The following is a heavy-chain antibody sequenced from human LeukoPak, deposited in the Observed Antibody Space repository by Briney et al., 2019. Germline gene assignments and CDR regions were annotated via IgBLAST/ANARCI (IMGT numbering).Heavy chain of an antibody. CDR1: GGTFGSYA. CDR2: IIPIFGTA. CDR3: ARDGYIAARPASYYYYYMDV. Sequence: SVKVSCKASGGTFGSYAISWVRQAPGQGLEWMGGIIPIFGTANYAQKFQGRVTITADESTSTAYMELSSLRSEDTAVYYCARDGYIAARPASYYYYYMDVWGKGTTVTVSS. J-gene: IGHJ6*03. D-gene: IGHD6-6*01. V-gene: IGHV1-69*13.